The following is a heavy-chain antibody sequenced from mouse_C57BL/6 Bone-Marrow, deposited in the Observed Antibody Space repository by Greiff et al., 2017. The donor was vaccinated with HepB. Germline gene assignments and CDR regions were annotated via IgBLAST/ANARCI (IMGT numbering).Heavy chain of an antibody. D-gene: IGHD2-4*01. V-gene: IGHV1-62-2*01. Sequence: QVQLQQSGAELVKPGASVKLSCKASGYTFTEYTIHWVKQRSGQGLEWIGWFYPGSGSIKYNEKFKDKATLTADKSSSTVYMELSRLTSEDSAVYFCARHEDVRLYDYEGAWFAYWGQGTLVTVSA. CDR1: GYTFTEYT. CDR3: ARHEDVRLYDYEGAWFAY. J-gene: IGHJ3*01. CDR2: FYPGSGSI.